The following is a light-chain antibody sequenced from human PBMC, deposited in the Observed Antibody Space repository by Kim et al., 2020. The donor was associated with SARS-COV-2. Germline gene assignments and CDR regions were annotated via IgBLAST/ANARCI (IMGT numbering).Light chain of an antibody. CDR1: QSIDNY. V-gene: IGKV1-39*01. J-gene: IGKJ2*01. CDR3: QQTYSTPYT. CDR2: LAS. Sequence: EIQMTQSPSSLSASVGDRVSITCRASQSIDNYLNWYQQQPGKAPKLLIYLASSLQPGVPSRFSGSGSGTHFTLTISSLQPEDFAIYHCQQTYSTPYTFGQGTKLEI.